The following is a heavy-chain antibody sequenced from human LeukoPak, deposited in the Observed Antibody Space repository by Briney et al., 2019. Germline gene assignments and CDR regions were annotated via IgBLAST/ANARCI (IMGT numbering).Heavy chain of an antibody. J-gene: IGHJ4*02. CDR3: ARGPSGYSSSWLNDY. CDR1: GFTFNSYA. Sequence: PGRSLRLSCAASGFTFNSYAMHWVRQAPGKGLEWVAVISYDGSNKYYADSVKGRFTISRDNSKNTLYLQMNSLRAEDTAVYYCARGPSGYSSSWLNDYWGQGTLVTVSS. D-gene: IGHD6-13*01. CDR2: ISYDGSNK. V-gene: IGHV3-30*14.